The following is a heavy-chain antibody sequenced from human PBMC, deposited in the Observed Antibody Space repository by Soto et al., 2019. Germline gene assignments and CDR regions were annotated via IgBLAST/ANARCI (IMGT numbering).Heavy chain of an antibody. J-gene: IGHJ4*02. D-gene: IGHD6-19*01. CDR1: GGSISSYY. CDR2: IYYSGST. Sequence: PSETLSLTCTVSGGSISSYYWSWIRQPPGKGLEWIGYIYYSGSTNYNPSLKSRVTISVDTSKNQFSLKLSSVTAADTAVYYCARHDPAEAGHDYWGQGTLVTVSS. V-gene: IGHV4-59*08. CDR3: ARHDPAEAGHDY.